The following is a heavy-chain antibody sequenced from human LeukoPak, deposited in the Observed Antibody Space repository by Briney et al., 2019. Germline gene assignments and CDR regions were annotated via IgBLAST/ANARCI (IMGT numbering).Heavy chain of an antibody. CDR1: GGTFSIYA. J-gene: IGHJ4*02. V-gene: IGHV1-69*13. D-gene: IGHD5-24*01. CDR3: ARDLFNRRGWLQFGTLDY. CDR2: IIPIFGTA. Sequence: SVKVSCKASGGTFSIYAISWVRQAPGQGREWMGGIIPIFGTANYAQKFQGRVTITADESTSTAYMELSSLRSEDTAVYYCARDLFNRRGWLQFGTLDYWGQGTLVTVSS.